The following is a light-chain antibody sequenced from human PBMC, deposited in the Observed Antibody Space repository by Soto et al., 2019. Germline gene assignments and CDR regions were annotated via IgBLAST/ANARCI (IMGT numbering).Light chain of an antibody. J-gene: IGKJ5*01. Sequence: ELGMTHCPATLSVSPGEGATLSCRASQSVGSNLAWYQQKPGQAPRLLMYGATTRATGIPARFSGSGSGTEFTLTISSLQFVDFAAYHSEHYNNCPRTVGQGT. CDR2: GAT. CDR1: QSVGSN. V-gene: IGKV3-15*01. CDR3: EHYNNCPRT.